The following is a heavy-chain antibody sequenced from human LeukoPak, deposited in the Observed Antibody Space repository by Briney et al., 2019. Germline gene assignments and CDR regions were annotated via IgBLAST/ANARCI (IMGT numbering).Heavy chain of an antibody. Sequence: GGSLRLSCAASGFTVSSNYMSWVRQAPGKGLEWVSVIYIGGSTYYADCVKGRFTISRDISKNTLYLQMNSLRAEDTAMYYCARLVFVVPAVIFDYWGQGTLVTVSS. CDR2: IYIGGST. V-gene: IGHV3-53*01. CDR3: ARLVFVVPAVIFDY. D-gene: IGHD2-2*02. J-gene: IGHJ4*02. CDR1: GFTVSSNY.